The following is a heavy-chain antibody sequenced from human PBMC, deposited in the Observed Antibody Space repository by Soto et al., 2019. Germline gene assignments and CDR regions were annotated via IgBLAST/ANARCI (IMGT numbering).Heavy chain of an antibody. J-gene: IGHJ4*02. CDR2: IDWDDDK. Sequence: GSGPTLVNPTQTLTLTCTFSGFSLSTSGMCVSWIRQPPGKALEWLALIDWDDDKYYSTSLKTRLTISKDTSKNQVVLTMTNMDPVDAATYYCARLVEMATISGYYFDYWGQGTLVTVSS. V-gene: IGHV2-70*01. CDR3: ARLVEMATISGYYFDY. CDR1: GFSLSTSGMC. D-gene: IGHD5-12*01.